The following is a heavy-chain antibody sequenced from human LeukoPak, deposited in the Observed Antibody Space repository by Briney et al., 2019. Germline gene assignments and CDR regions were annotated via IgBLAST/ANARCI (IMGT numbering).Heavy chain of an antibody. Sequence: GESLKIYCKGSGYSFTSYWIGWVRQMPGKGLEWMGIIYPGDSDTRYSPSFQGQVTISADKSISTAYLQWSSLKASDTAMYYCERQGHSDFWSGYYVYWGQGTLVAVSS. V-gene: IGHV5-51*01. J-gene: IGHJ4*02. CDR2: IYPGDSDT. CDR1: GYSFTSYW. D-gene: IGHD3-3*01. CDR3: ERQGHSDFWSGYYVY.